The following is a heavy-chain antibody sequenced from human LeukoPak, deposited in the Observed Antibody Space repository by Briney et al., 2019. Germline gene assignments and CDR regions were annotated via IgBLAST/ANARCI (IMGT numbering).Heavy chain of an antibody. D-gene: IGHD3-10*01. CDR3: ARHYYGSGSYSGWFDP. J-gene: IGHJ5*02. CDR2: IYPGDSDT. V-gene: IGHV5-51*01. CDR1: GYSFTSYW. Sequence: GESLKISCKGSGYSFTSYWIGWVRQMPGKGLEWMGIIYPGDSDTRYSPSFQGQVTISADKSNSTAHLQWRSLKASDTAVYYCARHYYGSGSYSGWFDPWGQGTLVTVSS.